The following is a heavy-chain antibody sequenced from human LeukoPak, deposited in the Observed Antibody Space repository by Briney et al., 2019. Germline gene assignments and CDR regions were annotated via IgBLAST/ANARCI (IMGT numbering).Heavy chain of an antibody. V-gene: IGHV6-1*01. J-gene: IGHJ4*02. CDR3: ARGAVRGGTNFDY. D-gene: IGHD3-10*01. CDR2: AYYRSKLYI. CDR1: GDSVSGSPAV. Sequence: SQTLSLTCAISGDSVSGSPAVWNWIRQSPSRGLEWLGRAYYRSKLYIDYAVSVKGRITITPDTSKNQSSLQLNSVTPEDTAVYYCARGAVRGGTNFDYWGQGTLVTVSS.